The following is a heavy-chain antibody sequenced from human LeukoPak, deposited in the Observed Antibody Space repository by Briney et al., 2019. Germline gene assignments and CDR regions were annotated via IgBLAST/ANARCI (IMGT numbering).Heavy chain of an antibody. Sequence: GGSLRLSCAASGFTFSTYAMTWVRQAPGKGLEWVSLISGTGGSTYYADSVKGRFTISRDNSKNTLYLQMNSLRAEDTAVYYCARGGSDAFDIWGQGTMVTVSS. CDR3: ARGGSDAFDI. V-gene: IGHV3-23*01. J-gene: IGHJ3*02. D-gene: IGHD6-25*01. CDR2: ISGTGGST. CDR1: GFTFSTYA.